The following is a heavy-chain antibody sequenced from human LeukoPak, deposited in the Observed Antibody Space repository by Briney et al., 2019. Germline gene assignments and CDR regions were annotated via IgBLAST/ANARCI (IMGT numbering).Heavy chain of an antibody. CDR3: ARHSDAAMVVDY. CDR1: GSSFISYW. D-gene: IGHD5-18*01. J-gene: IGHJ4*02. CDR2: IYPGDSDT. V-gene: IGHV5-51*01. Sequence: GEPLQISGKGSGSSFISYWIGGVRQLPGKGLEWMGIIYPGDSDTTYSPSFQGQVTISADKSINTAYLQWSSLKASDTAMYYCARHSDAAMVVDYWGQGTLVTVSS.